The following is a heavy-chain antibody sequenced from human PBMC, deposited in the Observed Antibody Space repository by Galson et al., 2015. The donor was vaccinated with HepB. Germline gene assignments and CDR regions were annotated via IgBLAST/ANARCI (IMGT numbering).Heavy chain of an antibody. CDR2: IDPSDSYT. Sequence: QSGAEVKKPGESLRISCKGSGYSFTSYWISWVRQMPGKGLEWMGRIDPSDSYTNYSPSFQGHVTISADKSISTAYLQWSSLKASDTAMYYCARLVVAAAPGGYYYYMDVWGKGTTVTVSS. V-gene: IGHV5-10-1*01. CDR3: ARLVVAAAPGGYYYYMDV. D-gene: IGHD2-15*01. CDR1: GYSFTSYW. J-gene: IGHJ6*03.